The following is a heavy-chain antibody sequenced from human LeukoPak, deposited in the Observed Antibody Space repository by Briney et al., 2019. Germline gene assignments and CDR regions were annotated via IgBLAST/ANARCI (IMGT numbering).Heavy chain of an antibody. V-gene: IGHV4-61*02. D-gene: IGHD6-19*01. CDR2: IYTSGST. CDR1: GGSISSGSYY. CDR3: ARGGSGWYDGPVENWFDP. J-gene: IGHJ5*02. Sequence: SQTLSLTCTVSGGSISSGSYYWSWIRQPAGKGLEWIGRIYTSGSTNYNPSLKSRVTTSVDTSKNQFSLKLSSVTAADTAVYYCARGGSGWYDGPVENWFDPWGQGTLVTVSS.